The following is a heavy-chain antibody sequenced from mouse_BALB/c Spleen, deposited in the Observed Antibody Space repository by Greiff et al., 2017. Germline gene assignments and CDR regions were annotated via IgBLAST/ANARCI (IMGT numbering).Heavy chain of an antibody. J-gene: IGHJ4*01. CDR2: INPYNGDT. V-gene: IGHV1-37*01. D-gene: IGHD3-1*01. CDR3: GRRHGYYYDLDY. Sequence: VQLQQSGPELVKPGASVKISCKASGYTFTGYFMNWVKQSQGKSLEWIGRINPYNGDTFYNQKFKGKATLTVDKSSSTAYMELLSLTSEDSAVYYCGRRHGYYYDLDYWGQGTSVTVSA. CDR1: GYTFTGYF.